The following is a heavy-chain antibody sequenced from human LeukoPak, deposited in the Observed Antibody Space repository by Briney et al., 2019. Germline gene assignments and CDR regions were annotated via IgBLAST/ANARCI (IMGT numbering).Heavy chain of an antibody. Sequence: SVKVSCKASGGTFSSYAISWVRQAPGQGLEWMGGIIPIFGTANYAQKFQGRVTITTDESTSTAYMELSSLRSEDTAVYYCAREGIAVAGTRKVNFDYWGQGTLVTVSS. CDR1: GGTFSSYA. V-gene: IGHV1-69*05. CDR3: AREGIAVAGTRKVNFDY. J-gene: IGHJ4*02. CDR2: IIPIFGTA. D-gene: IGHD6-19*01.